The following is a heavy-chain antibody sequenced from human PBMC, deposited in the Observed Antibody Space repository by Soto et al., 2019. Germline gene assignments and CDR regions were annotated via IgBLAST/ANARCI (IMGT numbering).Heavy chain of an antibody. CDR3: ATRRYCSGGSCYQPIKYNWFDP. CDR2: IIPILGIA. V-gene: IGHV1-69*02. J-gene: IGHJ5*02. CDR1: GGTFSSYT. Sequence: SVKVSCKASGGTFSSYTISWVRQAPGQGLEWMGRIIPILGIANYAQKFQGRVTITADKSTSTAYMELSSLRSEDTAVYYCATRRYCSGGSCYQPIKYNWFDPWGQGTPVTVS. D-gene: IGHD2-15*01.